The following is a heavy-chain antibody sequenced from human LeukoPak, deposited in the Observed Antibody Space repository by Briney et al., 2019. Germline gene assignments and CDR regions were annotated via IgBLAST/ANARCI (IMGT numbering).Heavy chain of an antibody. CDR2: ISSSGSTI. J-gene: IGHJ4*02. CDR1: GFTFSDYY. Sequence: GGSLRLSCAASGFTFSDYYMSWIRQAPGKGLELVSYISSSGSTIYYADSVKGRFTISRDNAKNSLYLQMNSLRAEDTAVYYCATHYGSGSLLCFDYWGQGTLVTVSS. CDR3: ATHYGSGSLLCFDY. V-gene: IGHV3-11*04. D-gene: IGHD3-10*01.